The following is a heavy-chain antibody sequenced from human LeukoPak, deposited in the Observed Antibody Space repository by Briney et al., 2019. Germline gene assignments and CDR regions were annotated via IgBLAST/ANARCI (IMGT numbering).Heavy chain of an antibody. CDR1: GFTVSNNY. V-gene: IGHV3-66*01. Sequence: PGGSLRLSCAASGFTVSNNYMSWVRQAPGKGLEWVSTIYSGGETYYGDSVKGRFIISRDNSKNTFYLQMSSLRAEDTAVYYCALIRGSGYPLTYWGQGTLVTVSS. D-gene: IGHD6-25*01. CDR3: ALIRGSGYPLTY. J-gene: IGHJ4*02. CDR2: IYSGGET.